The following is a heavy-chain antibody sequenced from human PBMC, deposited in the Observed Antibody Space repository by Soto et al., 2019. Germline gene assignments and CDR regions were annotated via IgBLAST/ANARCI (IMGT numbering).Heavy chain of an antibody. CDR3: AREYYGMRGRRSPFFY. V-gene: IGHV1-18*01. D-gene: IGHD2-21*01. CDR2: ISGHNGDT. Sequence: GASVEVTCKAPGYGLTNYVIGWVRQAPGQGLGWMGWISGHNGDTNYAQKLQGRVTMTTDTSTSTAYMELRSLRSDDTAVYYCAREYYGMRGRRSPFFYWGQGTLVTVSS. J-gene: IGHJ4*02. CDR1: GYGLTNYV.